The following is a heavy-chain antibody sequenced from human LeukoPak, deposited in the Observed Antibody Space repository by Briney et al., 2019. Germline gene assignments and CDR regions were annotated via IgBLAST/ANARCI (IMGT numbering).Heavy chain of an antibody. D-gene: IGHD5-18*01. CDR1: AFTFRSYG. Sequence: GGSLRLSCAASAFTFRSYGMHWVRQAPGKGLEWVAFIRYHGSDKYYADSVKDRFTISRDNSKNTVYLQMNSLRPEDTAVYYCAKDLKRGYSYGYWAFTPGYWGQGTLVTVSS. CDR3: AKDLKRGYSYGYWAFTPGY. J-gene: IGHJ4*02. V-gene: IGHV3-30*02. CDR2: IRYHGSDK.